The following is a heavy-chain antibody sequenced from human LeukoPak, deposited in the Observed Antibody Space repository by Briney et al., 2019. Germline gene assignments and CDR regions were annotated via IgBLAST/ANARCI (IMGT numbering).Heavy chain of an antibody. D-gene: IGHD2-8*02. CDR1: GFTFSSSA. CDR2: IAHHGNNK. CDR3: AKDGSWSCTD. V-gene: IGHV3-30*02. J-gene: IGHJ4*02. Sequence: GGSLRLSCGASGFTFSSSAMHWVRQGPGKGLEWVAYIAHHGNNKYYADSVKGRFTISRDNSKGSLCLQMNSLRADDTAVYYCAKDGSWSCTDWGQGTLVRVSS.